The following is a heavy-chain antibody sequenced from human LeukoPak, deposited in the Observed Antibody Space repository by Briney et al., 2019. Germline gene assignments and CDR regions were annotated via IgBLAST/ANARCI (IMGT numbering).Heavy chain of an antibody. V-gene: IGHV4-4*07. Sequence: SETLSLTCTVSGGSISSYYWNWIRQPAGKGLEWIGRISSSGSANYNPSLKSRVTLSVDTSKNQLSLILNSVTAADTAVYYCARGGFGVVPAAIQRGVYYYYYYYMDVWGKGTTVTVSS. CDR3: ARGGFGVVPAAIQRGVYYYYYYYMDV. CDR1: GGSISSYY. CDR2: ISSSGSA. J-gene: IGHJ6*03. D-gene: IGHD2-2*02.